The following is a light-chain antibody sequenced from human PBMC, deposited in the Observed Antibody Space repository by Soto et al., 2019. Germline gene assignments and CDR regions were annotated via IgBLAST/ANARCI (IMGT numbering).Light chain of an antibody. V-gene: IGKV1-5*03. CDR3: QKYNSSLVT. CDR1: QTISSC. Sequence: DIQMTQSPSTLSVSVGDRVTITCRASQTISSCLAWYQQKPGKAPKLLIDKASTLKSGVPSRFSGSGSGTDFTLTISSLQPEDVATYYCQKYNSSLVTFGQGTKVDIK. J-gene: IGKJ1*01. CDR2: KAS.